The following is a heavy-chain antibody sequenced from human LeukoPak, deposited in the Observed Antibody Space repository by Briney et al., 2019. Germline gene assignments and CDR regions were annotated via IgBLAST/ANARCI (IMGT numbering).Heavy chain of an antibody. D-gene: IGHD3-3*01. V-gene: IGHV3-23*01. J-gene: IGHJ6*03. Sequence: GGSLRLSCAASGFTFSSYAMSWVRQAPGKGLEWVSAISGSGGSTYYADSVKGRSTISRDNSKNTLYLQMNRLRAEDTAVYYCATWDPLDDFWSGTYYYYYYYMDVWGKGTTVTVSS. CDR3: ATWDPLDDFWSGTYYYYYYYMDV. CDR2: ISGSGGST. CDR1: GFTFSSYA.